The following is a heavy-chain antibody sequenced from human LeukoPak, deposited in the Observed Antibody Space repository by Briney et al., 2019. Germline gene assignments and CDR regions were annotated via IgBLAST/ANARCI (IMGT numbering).Heavy chain of an antibody. Sequence: GGSLRLSCAASGFTFSYYSMNWVRQAPGKGLEWVSSISTSSSYIHYADSVKGRFTISRDSSNNTLFLQMSNLRADDSGLYYCATDIRSSPLGFWGHGTLVTVSS. D-gene: IGHD3-9*01. CDR3: ATDIRSSPLGF. J-gene: IGHJ4*01. CDR2: ISTSSSYI. V-gene: IGHV3-21*06. CDR1: GFTFSYYS.